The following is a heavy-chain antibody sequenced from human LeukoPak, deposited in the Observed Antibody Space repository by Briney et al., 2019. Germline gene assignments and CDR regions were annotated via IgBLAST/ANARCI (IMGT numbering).Heavy chain of an antibody. CDR2: INHSGST. CDR1: GGSFSGYY. CDR3: ARRAARPPKYSSGCYGV. V-gene: IGHV4-34*01. D-gene: IGHD6-19*01. J-gene: IGHJ4*02. Sequence: SETLSLTCAVYGGSFSGYYWTWIRQPPGKGLEWIGEINHSGSTNYNPSLKSRVTISVDTSKNQLSLKLSSVTAADTAVYYCARRAARPPKYSSGCYGVWGQGTLVTVSS.